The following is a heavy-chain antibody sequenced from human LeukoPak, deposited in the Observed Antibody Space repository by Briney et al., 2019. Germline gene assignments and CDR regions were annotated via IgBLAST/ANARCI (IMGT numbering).Heavy chain of an antibody. CDR1: GYTFTSYY. Sequence: ASVKVSCKASGYTFTSYYMHWVRQAPGQGLEWMGIINPSGGSTSYAQRFQGRVTMTRDTSTSTVYMELSSLRSEDTAVYYCARRGSGYGYDYWGQGTLVTVSS. J-gene: IGHJ4*02. CDR2: INPSGGST. CDR3: ARRGSGYGYDY. V-gene: IGHV1-46*01. D-gene: IGHD5-18*01.